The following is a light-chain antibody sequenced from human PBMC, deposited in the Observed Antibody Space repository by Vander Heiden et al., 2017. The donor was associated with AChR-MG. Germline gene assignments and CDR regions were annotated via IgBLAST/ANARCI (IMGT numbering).Light chain of an antibody. V-gene: IGLV5-45*03. Sequence: QAVLTQPSSLSASPGASASLTRTLRSGINVGTYRIYWYQQKPGIPPQYLLRYKSDSDKQQGFGVPSRFSGSKDASANAGILLISGLQSEDEADYYCMIWHSSAVVFGGGTKLTVL. CDR1: SGINVGTYR. J-gene: IGLJ2*01. CDR2: YKSDSDK. CDR3: MIWHSSAVV.